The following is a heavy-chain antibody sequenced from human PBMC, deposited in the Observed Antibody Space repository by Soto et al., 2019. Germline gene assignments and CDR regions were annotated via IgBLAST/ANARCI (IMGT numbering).Heavy chain of an antibody. J-gene: IGHJ4*02. CDR1: GDSISSADYF. Sequence: SETLSLTCSVSGDSISSADYFWTWIRQSPGKGLEWMGYIFHSGTTYYNPSLKGRLLISIESSKNHFSLRLTSVTAADSAVYFFAREPYLPKARNDFLGPGTLVTVSS. CDR3: AREPYLPKARNDF. CDR2: IFHSGTT. V-gene: IGHV4-30-4*01.